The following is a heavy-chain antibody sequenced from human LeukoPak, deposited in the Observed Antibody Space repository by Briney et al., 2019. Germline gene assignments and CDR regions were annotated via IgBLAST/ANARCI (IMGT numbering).Heavy chain of an antibody. D-gene: IGHD6-13*01. CDR1: GYTFTGYY. CDR2: INPNSGGT. Sequence: ASVKVSCKASGYTFTGYYMHWVRQAPGQGLEWMGWINPNSGGTNYAQKFQGRVTMTRDTSISTAYMELSRLRSDDTAVYYCARSPRDSRSWYWFDPWGQGTLVTVSS. J-gene: IGHJ5*02. CDR3: ARSPRDSRSWYWFDP. V-gene: IGHV1-2*02.